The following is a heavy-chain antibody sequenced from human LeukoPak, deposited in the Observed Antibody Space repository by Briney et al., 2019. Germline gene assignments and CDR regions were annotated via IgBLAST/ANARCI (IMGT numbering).Heavy chain of an antibody. CDR3: ARVHYDYVWGSQYFDY. J-gene: IGHJ4*02. D-gene: IGHD3-16*01. CDR1: GGSISSSSYY. CDR2: IYYSGST. V-gene: IGHV4-39*07. Sequence: SETLSLTCTVSGGSISSSSYYWGWIRQPPGKGLEWIGSIYYSGSTYYNPSLKSRVTISVDTSKNQFSLKLSSVTAADTAVYYCARVHYDYVWGSQYFDYWGQGTLVTVSS.